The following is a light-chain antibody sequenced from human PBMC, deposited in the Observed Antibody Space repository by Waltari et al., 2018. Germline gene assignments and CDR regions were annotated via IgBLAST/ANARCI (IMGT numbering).Light chain of an antibody. CDR2: KSF. J-gene: IGKJ4*01. CDR3: QQYNSYSLLS. CDR1: QSISNW. Sequence: DIQMTQSPSTLSASVGDRVIISCRASQSISNWLAWYQQRQGKAPKLLVYKSFTLESGVPSRFSGSGSGTEFTLTISSLQPEDFATYYCQQYNSYSLLSFGGGTKVEIK. V-gene: IGKV1-5*03.